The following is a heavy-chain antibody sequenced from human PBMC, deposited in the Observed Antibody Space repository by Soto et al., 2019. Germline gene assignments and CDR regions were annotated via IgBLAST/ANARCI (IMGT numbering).Heavy chain of an antibody. CDR3: GSGSYYNRPFDF. V-gene: IGHV4-39*01. CDR2: IYYSGTT. J-gene: IGHJ4*02. Sequence: SETLSLTCTVSGGSIITNGYYWAWIRQPPGKGLEWIGSIYYSGTTYYNSSLKSRVIISSDMSKNQFSLRLTSVTAADTAVYYFGSGSYYNRPFDFWGQGTLVTVSS. CDR1: GGSIITNGYY. D-gene: IGHD3-10*01.